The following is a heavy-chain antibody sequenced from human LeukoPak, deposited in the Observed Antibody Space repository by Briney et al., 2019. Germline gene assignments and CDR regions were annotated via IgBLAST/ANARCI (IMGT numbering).Heavy chain of an antibody. Sequence: SETLSLTCAVYGGSFSGYYWSWIRQPPGKGLEWIGEINHSGSTNYNPSLKSRVTISVDTSKNQFSLKLSSVTAADTAVYYCARGRGYNSFDYWGQGTLVTVSS. CDR3: ARGRGYNSFDY. V-gene: IGHV4-34*01. CDR1: GGSFSGYY. CDR2: INHSGST. J-gene: IGHJ4*02. D-gene: IGHD5-24*01.